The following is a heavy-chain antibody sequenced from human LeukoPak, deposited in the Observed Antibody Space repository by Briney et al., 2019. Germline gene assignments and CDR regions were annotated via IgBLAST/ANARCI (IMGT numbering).Heavy chain of an antibody. J-gene: IGHJ4*02. CDR3: AKGYSSWYTSLSDY. D-gene: IGHD6-13*01. Sequence: PGGSLRPSCPASGFTFSRYAMSWVRQVPGKGREWVSAISDRGGSTYHADPGKGRFPISRDNSKNTLYLQMNSLRAEDTAVYYCAKGYSSWYTSLSDYWGQGTLVTVSS. V-gene: IGHV3-23*01. CDR2: ISDRGGST. CDR1: GFTFSRYA.